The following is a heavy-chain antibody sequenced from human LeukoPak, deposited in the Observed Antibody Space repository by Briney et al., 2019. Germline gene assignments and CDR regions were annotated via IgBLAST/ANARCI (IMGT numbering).Heavy chain of an antibody. D-gene: IGHD6-13*01. CDR1: GYTFISYG. V-gene: IGHV1-18*01. Sequence: ASVKVSCKASGYTFISYGISGVRQAPGQGLEWMGWISAYNGNTNYAQKLQGRVTMTTDTSTSTAYMELRSLRSDDTAVYYCARDTSRSSSWYYVDYWGQGTLVTVSS. CDR2: ISAYNGNT. CDR3: ARDTSRSSSWYYVDY. J-gene: IGHJ4*02.